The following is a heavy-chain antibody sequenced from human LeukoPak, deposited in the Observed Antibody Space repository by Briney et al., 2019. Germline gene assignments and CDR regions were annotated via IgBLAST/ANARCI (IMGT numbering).Heavy chain of an antibody. CDR2: ISAYNGNT. V-gene: IGHV1-18*04. CDR3: ARGDYYDSSGYQPGGSFDP. CDR1: AYTFTDYY. J-gene: IGHJ5*02. D-gene: IGHD3-22*01. Sequence: ASVKVSCKASAYTFTDYYVHWVRQAPGQGLEWMGWISAYNGNTNYAQKLQGRVTMTTDTSTSTAYMELRSLRSDDTAVYYCARGDYYDSSGYQPGGSFDPWGQGTLVTVSS.